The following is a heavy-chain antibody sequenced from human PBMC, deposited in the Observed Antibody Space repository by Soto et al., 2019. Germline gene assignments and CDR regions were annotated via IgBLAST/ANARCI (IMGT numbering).Heavy chain of an antibody. CDR1: GGYISSCS. CDR3: ARRRRSQQLGNYYYYYMDV. CDR2: IYYSGST. V-gene: IGHV4-59*08. D-gene: IGHD6-6*01. Sequence: EIMSLTRPVSGGYISSCSWCWIRQNPGKGLEWIGYIYYSGSTTSNPPLKSRATISVDTSKNQSSLKLSSVTAADTAVYYCARRRRSQQLGNYYYYYMDVWGKGTTVTVSS. J-gene: IGHJ6*03.